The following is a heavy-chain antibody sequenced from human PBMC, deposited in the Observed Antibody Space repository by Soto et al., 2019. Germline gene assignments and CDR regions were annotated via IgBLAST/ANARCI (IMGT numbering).Heavy chain of an antibody. Sequence: QVQLVQSGAEVKKPGSSVKVSCTASGGTFSSYTISWVRQAPGQGLEWMGRIIPILGIANYAQKFQGRVTITADKSTSTAYMELSSLRSEDTAVYYCARARTYYYGSGSYSASFDYWGQGTLVTVSS. V-gene: IGHV1-69*02. CDR1: GGTFSSYT. J-gene: IGHJ4*02. CDR3: ARARTYYYGSGSYSASFDY. D-gene: IGHD3-10*01. CDR2: IIPILGIA.